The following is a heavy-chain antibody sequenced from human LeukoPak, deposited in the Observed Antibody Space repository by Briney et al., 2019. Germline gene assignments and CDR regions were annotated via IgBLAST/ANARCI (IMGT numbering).Heavy chain of an antibody. CDR1: GYSFTNYW. D-gene: IGHD1/OR15-1a*01. CDR3: ARLFRNNSSRHFDY. V-gene: IGHV5-51*01. Sequence: GESLKISCKGSGYSFTNYWIGWVRQMPGKGLEWMGIIYPGDSNTKYSPSFQGQVTISADKSISTAYLQWSSLKASDTAMYYCARLFRNNSSRHFDYWGQGTLVTVSS. CDR2: IYPGDSNT. J-gene: IGHJ4*02.